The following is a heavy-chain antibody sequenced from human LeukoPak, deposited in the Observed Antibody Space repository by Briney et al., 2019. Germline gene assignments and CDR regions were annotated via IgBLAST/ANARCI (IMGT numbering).Heavy chain of an antibody. V-gene: IGHV1-69*05. D-gene: IGHD3-9*01. CDR1: GGTFSSYA. J-gene: IGHJ4*02. CDR2: NIPIFGTA. CDR3: ARGVDILTGIGPSDGER. Sequence: GAAVKVSCKASGGTFSSYAISWVRQGPGHGHEWMGGNIPIFGTANYAQKFEGRVTITTDESTSTAYMQLSSLRSEDTAVYYCARGVDILTGIGPSDGERWGQGTLVTVSS.